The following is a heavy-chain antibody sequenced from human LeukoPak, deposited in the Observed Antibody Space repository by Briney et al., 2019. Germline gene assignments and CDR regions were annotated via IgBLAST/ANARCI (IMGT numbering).Heavy chain of an antibody. CDR1: GFTFSSYA. Sequence: GGSLRLSCAASGFTFSSYAMSWVRQAPGKGLEWVADINGSGGSTYYADSVKGRFTISRGNSKNTLYLQMNSLRAEDTAVYHCAQDRAWGAYAYWGQGALVTVSS. CDR3: AQDRAWGAYAY. V-gene: IGHV3-23*01. J-gene: IGHJ4*02. D-gene: IGHD2-21*01. CDR2: INGSGGST.